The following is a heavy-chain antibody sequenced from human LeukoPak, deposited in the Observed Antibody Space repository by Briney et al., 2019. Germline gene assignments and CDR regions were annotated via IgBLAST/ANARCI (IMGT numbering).Heavy chain of an antibody. CDR2: IYYSGST. CDR3: ARDLGQQLAIDY. V-gene: IGHV4-59*12. CDR1: GGSISSYY. Sequence: PSETLSPTCTVSGGSISSYYWSWIRQPPGKGLEWIGYIYYSGSTYYNPSLKSRVTISVDTSKNQFSLKLSSVTAADTAVYYCARDLGQQLAIDYWGQGTLVTVSS. J-gene: IGHJ4*02. D-gene: IGHD6-13*01.